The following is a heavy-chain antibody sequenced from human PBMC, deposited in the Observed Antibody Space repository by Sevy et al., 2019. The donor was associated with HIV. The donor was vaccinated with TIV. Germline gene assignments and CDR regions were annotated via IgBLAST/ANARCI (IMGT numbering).Heavy chain of an antibody. J-gene: IGHJ3*02. CDR2: ISGSGGST. Sequence: GGSLRLSCAASGFTFSSYAMSWVRQAPGKGLELVSAISGSGGSTYYADSVKGRFTISRDNSKNTLYLQMNSLRAEDTAVYYCAKNDQVVAATWCAFDIWGQGTMVTVSS. D-gene: IGHD2-15*01. CDR3: AKNDQVVAATWCAFDI. CDR1: GFTFSSYA. V-gene: IGHV3-23*01.